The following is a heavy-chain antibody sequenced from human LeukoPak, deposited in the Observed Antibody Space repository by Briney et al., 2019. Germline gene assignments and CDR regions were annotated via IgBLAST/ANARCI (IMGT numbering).Heavy chain of an antibody. V-gene: IGHV3-33*01. CDR2: IWYDGSNK. Sequence: GGSLRLSCAASGFTFSSYGMHWVRQAPGKGLEWVAVIWYDGSNKYYADSVKGRFTISRDNSKNTLYLQMNSLRAEDTAVYYCAREGAGITGSNDLDYWGQGTLVTVSS. CDR3: AREGAGITGSNDLDY. J-gene: IGHJ4*02. D-gene: IGHD1/OR15-1a*01. CDR1: GFTFSSYG.